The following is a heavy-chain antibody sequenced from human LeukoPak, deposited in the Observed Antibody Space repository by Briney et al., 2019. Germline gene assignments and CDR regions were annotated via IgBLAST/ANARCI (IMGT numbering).Heavy chain of an antibody. CDR2: ISSSRRTI. D-gene: IGHD2-2*02. CDR1: GFTFSNYS. Sequence: GGSLRLSCAASGFTFSNYSMNWVRQAPGKGLEWVSYISSSRRTIYYADSVKGRFTISRDKAKNTLYPQMNSLRAEDTAVYFCAMDMGYCVSTNCYMGSLDYWGQGALVTVSS. J-gene: IGHJ4*02. CDR3: AMDMGYCVSTNCYMGSLDY. V-gene: IGHV3-48*01.